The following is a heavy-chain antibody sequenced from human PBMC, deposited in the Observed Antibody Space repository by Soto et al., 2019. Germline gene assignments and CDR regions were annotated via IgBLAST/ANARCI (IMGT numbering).Heavy chain of an antibody. V-gene: IGHV3-33*01. D-gene: IGHD4-4*01. CDR2: IWYDGSNK. Sequence: GGSLRLSCAASGFTFSSYGMHWVRQAPGKGLEWVAVIWYDGSNKYYADSVKGRFTISRDNSKNTLYLQMNSLRAEDKAAYYCARRQPTVTTSYYYYYMDVWGKGTTVTVSS. CDR3: ARRQPTVTTSYYYYYMDV. CDR1: GFTFSSYG. J-gene: IGHJ6*03.